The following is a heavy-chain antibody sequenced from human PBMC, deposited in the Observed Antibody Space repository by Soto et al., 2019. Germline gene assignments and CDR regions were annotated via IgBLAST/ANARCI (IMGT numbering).Heavy chain of an antibody. CDR2: IIPISGTA. D-gene: IGHD2-2*01. CDR3: ARSQGSSTSLEIYYYYYYGMDV. CDR1: EGSFSSYA. Sequence: QVQLVQSGAEVKKPGSSVKVSCKASEGSFSSYAISWVRQAPGQGIEWMGGIIPISGTANYAQKFQGRVTITADESTSTAYMELSSLRPEDTAVYYCARSQGSSTSLEIYYYYYYGMDVWGQGTTVTVSS. J-gene: IGHJ6*02. V-gene: IGHV1-69*01.